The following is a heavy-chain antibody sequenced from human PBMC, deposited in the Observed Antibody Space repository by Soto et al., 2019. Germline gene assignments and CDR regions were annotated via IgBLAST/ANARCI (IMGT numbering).Heavy chain of an antibody. CDR2: ISHSGST. Sequence: QVQLQESGPGLVKPSETLSLTCTVSGVPVSSGSNHWSWIRQPPGKGLEWIGYISHSGSTDYSSSLESRAIISIDTSNNQFSLKLSSVTAADTAVYYCARDVSDSGWLDCWGQGTLVTVSS. D-gene: IGHD5-12*01. CDR1: GVPVSSGSNH. CDR3: ARDVSDSGWLDC. V-gene: IGHV4-61*01. J-gene: IGHJ4*02.